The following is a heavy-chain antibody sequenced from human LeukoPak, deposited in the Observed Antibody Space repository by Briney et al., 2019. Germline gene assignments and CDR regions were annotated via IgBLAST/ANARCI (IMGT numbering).Heavy chain of an antibody. CDR3: AKDRSYDILTGYTY. V-gene: IGHV3-23*01. Sequence: GGSLRLSCAASGFTFNSYAMNWVRQAPGKGLEWVSAISGSAGSTYYADSVKGRFTISRDNSKNTLYLQMNSLRAEDTAVYYCAKDRSYDILTGYTYWGQGTLVTVSS. CDR2: ISGSAGST. J-gene: IGHJ4*02. CDR1: GFTFNSYA. D-gene: IGHD3-9*01.